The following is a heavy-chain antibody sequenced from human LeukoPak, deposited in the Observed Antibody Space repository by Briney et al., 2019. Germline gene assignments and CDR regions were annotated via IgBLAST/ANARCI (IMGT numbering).Heavy chain of an antibody. CDR1: GFTFDDYA. D-gene: IGHD3-22*01. CDR2: ISWNSGSI. Sequence: PGGSLRLSCAASGFTFDDYAMHWVRQAPGKGLEWVSGISWNSGSIGYADSVKGRFTISRDNAKNSLYLQMNSLRAEDTALYYCAKDQYYYDSSGYPFDYWGQGTLVTVSS. CDR3: AKDQYYYDSSGYPFDY. V-gene: IGHV3-9*01. J-gene: IGHJ4*02.